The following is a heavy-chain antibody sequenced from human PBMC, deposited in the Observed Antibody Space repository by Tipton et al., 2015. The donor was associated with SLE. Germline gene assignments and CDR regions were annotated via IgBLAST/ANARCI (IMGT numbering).Heavy chain of an antibody. V-gene: IGHV4-39*01. Sequence: TLSLTCTVSGGSVSSSSKYWAWIRQPPGKGLEWIGSIYYTGTTTYYNSFLKSRVTISVDTSKNQFSLKLNSVTAADTAVYYCAIPTTQHCSGGGCYRHDAFDIWGQGTMVTVSS. J-gene: IGHJ3*02. D-gene: IGHD2-15*01. CDR3: AIPTTQHCSGGGCYRHDAFDI. CDR2: IYYTGTTT. CDR1: GGSVSSSSKY.